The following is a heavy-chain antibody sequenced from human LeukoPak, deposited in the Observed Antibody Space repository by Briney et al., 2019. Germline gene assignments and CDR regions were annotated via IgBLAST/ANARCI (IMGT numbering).Heavy chain of an antibody. Sequence: SVKVSCKASGYTFTSYDISWVRQAPGQGLEWMGRIIPILGIANYAQKFQGRVTITADKSTSTAYMELSSLRSEDTAVYYCASGSGSYYGMDVWGQGTTVTVSS. J-gene: IGHJ6*02. CDR3: ASGSGSYYGMDV. CDR2: IIPILGIA. V-gene: IGHV1-69*04. CDR1: GYTFTSYD. D-gene: IGHD1-26*01.